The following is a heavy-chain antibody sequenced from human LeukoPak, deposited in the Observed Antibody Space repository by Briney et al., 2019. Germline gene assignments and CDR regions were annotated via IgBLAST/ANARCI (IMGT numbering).Heavy chain of an antibody. J-gene: IGHJ4*02. CDR2: IIPIFGTA. CDR1: GGTFTSYA. D-gene: IGHD2-2*01. Sequence: ASVKVSCKASGGTFTSYAISWVGQAPGQGLEWMGGIIPIFGTANYAQKFQGRVTITADESTSTAYMELSSLRSEDTAVYYCARDYSPYCSSTSCPYFWGQGTLVTVSS. V-gene: IGHV1-69*13. CDR3: ARDYSPYCSSTSCPYF.